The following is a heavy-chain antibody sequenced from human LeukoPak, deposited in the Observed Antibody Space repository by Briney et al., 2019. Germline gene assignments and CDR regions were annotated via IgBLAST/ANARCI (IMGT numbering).Heavy chain of an antibody. Sequence: PGGSLRLSCAASGFTFSSYAMSWVRQAPGKGLEWVSAISGSGGSTYYADSAKGRFTLSRDNSKNTLYLQMNSLRAEDTAVYYCAKLASVVVVSAILPPPYNWFDPWGQGTLVTVSS. J-gene: IGHJ5*02. CDR1: GFTFSSYA. CDR2: ISGSGGST. V-gene: IGHV3-23*01. D-gene: IGHD2-15*01. CDR3: AKLASVVVVSAILPPPYNWFDP.